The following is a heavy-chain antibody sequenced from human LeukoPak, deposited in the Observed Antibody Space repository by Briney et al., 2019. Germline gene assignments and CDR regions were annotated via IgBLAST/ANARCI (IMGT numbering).Heavy chain of an antibody. V-gene: IGHV3-7*03. CDR3: ARAWYYYDSSGYRD. Sequence: PGGSLRLSCVASGFNFSNYWMSWVRQAPGKGLEWVANIKKDGGDKCYADSVKGRFTISRDNSKNTLYLQMNSLRAEDTAVYYCARAWYYYDSSGYRDWGQGTLVTVSS. CDR2: IKKDGGDK. CDR1: GFNFSNYW. D-gene: IGHD3-22*01. J-gene: IGHJ4*02.